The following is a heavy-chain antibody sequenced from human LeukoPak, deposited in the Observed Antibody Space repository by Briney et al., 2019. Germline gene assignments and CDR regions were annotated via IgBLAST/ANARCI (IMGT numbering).Heavy chain of an antibody. V-gene: IGHV4-61*01. J-gene: IGHJ4*02. Sequence: SETLSLTCSVSGGSVSSGSYYWSWIRQSPGKGLEWIGYLYYSGSTNYNPSLTNRVTISVDTSENQFSLKLTSVTAADTAVYYCARHRRGGLFDYWGQGALVTVSS. CDR2: LYYSGST. D-gene: IGHD1-26*01. CDR3: ARHRRGGLFDY. CDR1: GGSVSSGSYY.